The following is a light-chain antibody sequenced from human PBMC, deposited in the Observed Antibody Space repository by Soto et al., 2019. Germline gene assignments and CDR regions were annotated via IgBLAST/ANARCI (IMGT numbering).Light chain of an antibody. CDR1: QSINNW. Sequence: DIQMTQSPSTLSAFVGDRVTITCRASQSINNWLAWYQQKPGKAPKILIYDASTLESGVPSRFSGSGSGTEFTLNISIVQPDDFATYYCQQYETYLKTFGQGTKVEI. J-gene: IGKJ1*01. CDR3: QQYETYLKT. V-gene: IGKV1-5*01. CDR2: DAS.